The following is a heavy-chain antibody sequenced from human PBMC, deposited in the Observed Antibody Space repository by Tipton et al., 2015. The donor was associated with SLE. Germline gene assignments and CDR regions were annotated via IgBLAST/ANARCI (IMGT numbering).Heavy chain of an antibody. J-gene: IGHJ4*02. CDR3: ARGFFHDYWSAEQGRKSFYFDN. D-gene: IGHD3-3*01. CDR2: MYTSRSV. Sequence: TLSLTCTVSTGSFTSGSHYWNWIRQPAGKGLEWIGRMYTSRSVVYNPSFQSRVSISVDTSETQFFLRLTSVTAADTAMYFCARGFFHDYWSAEQGRKSFYFDNWGQGALVTVSS. CDR1: TGSFTSGSHY. V-gene: IGHV4-61*02.